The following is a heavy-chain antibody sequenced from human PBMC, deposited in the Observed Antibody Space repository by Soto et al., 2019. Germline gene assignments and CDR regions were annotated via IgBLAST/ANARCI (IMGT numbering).Heavy chain of an antibody. CDR1: GGSISSGGYY. D-gene: IGHD6-19*01. CDR2: IYYSGST. J-gene: IGHJ5*02. Sequence: SETLSLTCTVSGGSISSGGYYWSWIRQHPGKGLEWIGYIYYSGSTYYNPSLKSRVTISVDTSKNQFSLKLSSVTAADTAVYYCARGSYSSGWYWFDPWGQGTLVTVSS. V-gene: IGHV4-31*03. CDR3: ARGSYSSGWYWFDP.